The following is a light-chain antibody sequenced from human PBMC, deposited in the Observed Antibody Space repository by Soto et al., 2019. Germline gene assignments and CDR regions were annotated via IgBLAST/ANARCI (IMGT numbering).Light chain of an antibody. V-gene: IGLV2-14*01. CDR3: SSYTSSSTYV. CDR2: DAR. Sequence: QSALTQPASVSGSPGQSITISCTGTSSDVGGYNYVSWYQQHPGKAPKLMIYDARNPPSGVSTRFSGSKSGNTASLTISALQAEDEADYYCSSYTSSSTYVFGTGTKLTVL. J-gene: IGLJ1*01. CDR1: SSDVGGYNY.